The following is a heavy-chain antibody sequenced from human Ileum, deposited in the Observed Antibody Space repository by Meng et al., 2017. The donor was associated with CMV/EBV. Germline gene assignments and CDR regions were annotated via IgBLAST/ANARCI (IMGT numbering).Heavy chain of an antibody. CDR1: GYTFTGYY. Sequence: ASVKVSCKASGYTFTGYYMHWVRQAPGQGLEWMGWISPNSGGSYYAQKFQGRVTMTRDTSISTAYMELSSLRSDDTAVYYCARGYYYDSSGYSNMGDYWGQGTLVTSPQ. V-gene: IGHV1-2*02. J-gene: IGHJ4*02. D-gene: IGHD3-22*01. CDR3: ARGYYYDSSGYSNMGDY. CDR2: ISPNSGGS.